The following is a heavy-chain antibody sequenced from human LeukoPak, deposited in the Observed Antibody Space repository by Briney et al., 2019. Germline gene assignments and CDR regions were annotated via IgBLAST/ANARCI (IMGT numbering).Heavy chain of an antibody. CDR3: ARGRSSWNYLDY. D-gene: IGHD1-20*01. CDR1: GGSITTYY. Sequence: SETLSLTCTVSGGSITTYYWIWIRQPAGKGLEWIGRIYASGRSNYNPSLQSRVNMSVDTSENQFSLKMTSVTAADTAVYYCARGRSSWNYLDYWGQGILVSVSS. CDR2: IYASGRS. V-gene: IGHV4-4*07. J-gene: IGHJ4*02.